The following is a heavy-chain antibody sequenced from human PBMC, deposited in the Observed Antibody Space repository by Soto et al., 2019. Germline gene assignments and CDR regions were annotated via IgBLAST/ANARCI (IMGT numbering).Heavy chain of an antibody. CDR3: ARVLRVWFDQ. CDR1: GSSSTSANW. J-gene: IGHJ5*02. Sequence: XETLSLACAVAGSSSTSANWWTWVRQPPVEGLEWIGEMSHSGITNYKASLKSRVTMSVDKTKNDVSLKLTSLTPADTAVYYCARVLRVWFDQWGQGNPVTVSS. CDR2: MSHSGIT. V-gene: IGHV4-4*02.